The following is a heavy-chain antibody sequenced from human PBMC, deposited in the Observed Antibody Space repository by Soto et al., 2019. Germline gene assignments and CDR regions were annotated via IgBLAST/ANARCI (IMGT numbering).Heavy chain of an antibody. Sequence: EVEVLESGGGLVQPGGSLRLSCAASGLTFSAYVMSWVRQAPGKGLEWVSSITSSGGGTYYADSVKGRFTVARDNSKNTVYLQMNSLRDEDTAVYYCAKLTPDWGQGTLVTVSS. D-gene: IGHD3-16*01. V-gene: IGHV3-23*01. CDR1: GLTFSAYV. J-gene: IGHJ4*02. CDR2: ITSSGGGT. CDR3: AKLTPD.